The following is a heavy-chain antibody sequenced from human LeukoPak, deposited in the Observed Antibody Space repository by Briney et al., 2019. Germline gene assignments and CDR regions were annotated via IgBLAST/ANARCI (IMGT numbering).Heavy chain of an antibody. D-gene: IGHD6-6*01. CDR1: GGSLSGYH. CDR3: ASIYSSSSYLVDY. V-gene: IGHV4-34*01. CDR2: INHSGST. J-gene: IGHJ4*02. Sequence: PSDTLSLTCAVYGGSLSGYHWSWLPQPPGKGVGWIGEINHSGSTNYNPSLKSRVTISVDTSKNQFSLKLSSVTAADTAVYYCASIYSSSSYLVDYWGQGTLVTVSS.